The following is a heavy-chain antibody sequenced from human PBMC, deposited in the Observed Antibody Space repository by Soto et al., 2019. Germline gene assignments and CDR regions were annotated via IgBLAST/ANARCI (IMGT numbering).Heavy chain of an antibody. CDR2: IYPGDSDT. V-gene: IGHV5-51*01. J-gene: IGHJ4*02. Sequence: PGESLKISCKGSGYSFTSYWIGWVRQMPGKGLEWMGIIYPGDSDTRNSPSFQGQVTISADKSISTAYLQWSSLKASDTAMYYCARNRYSGSYFYGPGDYWGQGTLVTVSS. CDR3: ARNRYSGSYFYGPGDY. CDR1: GYSFTSYW. D-gene: IGHD1-26*01.